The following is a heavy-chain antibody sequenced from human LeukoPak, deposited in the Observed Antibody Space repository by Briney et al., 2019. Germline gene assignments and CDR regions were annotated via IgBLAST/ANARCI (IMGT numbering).Heavy chain of an antibody. J-gene: IGHJ4*02. CDR3: ARSMIRGVTYYFDY. CDR1: GYTFTSYY. CDR2: INPSGDST. D-gene: IGHD3-10*01. Sequence: ASVKVSCKASGYTFTSYYMHWVRQAPGQGLEWMGVINPSGDSTSYAQKFQGRVTMTRDTSTSTVYMELSSLRSEDTAVHYCARSMIRGVTYYFDYWGQGTLVTVSS. V-gene: IGHV1-46*01.